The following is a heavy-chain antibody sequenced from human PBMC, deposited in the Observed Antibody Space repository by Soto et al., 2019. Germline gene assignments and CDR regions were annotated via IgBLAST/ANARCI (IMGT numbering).Heavy chain of an antibody. CDR2: IYYSGST. D-gene: IGHD3-22*01. J-gene: IGHJ4*02. V-gene: IGHV4-39*01. Sequence: SETLSLTCTVSGGSISSSSYYWGWIRQPPGKGLEWIGSIYYSGSTYYNPSLKSRVTISVDTSKNQFSLKLSSVTAADTAVYYCARQVQYYDSSGYHFDYWGQGTLVTVS. CDR1: GGSISSSSYY. CDR3: ARQVQYYDSSGYHFDY.